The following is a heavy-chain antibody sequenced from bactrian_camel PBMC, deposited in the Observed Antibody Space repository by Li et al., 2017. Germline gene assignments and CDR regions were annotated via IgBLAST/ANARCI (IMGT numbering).Heavy chain of an antibody. CDR2: LASYGTT. CDR1: GFSFDDAD. V-gene: IGHV3S53*01. D-gene: IGHD7*01. Sequence: HVQLVESGGGSVQAGGSLTLSCVGSGFSFDDADMGWYRQGSGNDCKLVSALASYGTTYYTDSVKGRFTISRDNAKNTVALQMNSLKPADTAVYYCVRTDGNWDSHYWSQGTQVTVS. CDR3: VRTDGNWDSHY. J-gene: IGHJ4*01.